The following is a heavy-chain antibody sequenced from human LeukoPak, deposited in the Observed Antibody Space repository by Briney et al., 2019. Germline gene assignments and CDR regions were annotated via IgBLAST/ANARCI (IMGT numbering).Heavy chain of an antibody. CDR1: GGSISSYY. V-gene: IGHV4-59*08. Sequence: PSETLSLTCTVSGGSISSYYWSWIRQPPGKGLEWIGYIYYSGSTNYNPSLKSRVTISVDTSKNQFSLKLSSVTAADTAVYYCARLRYCSSTSCYGHYFDYWGQGTLVTVSS. CDR3: ARLRYCSSTSCYGHYFDY. CDR2: IYYSGST. D-gene: IGHD2-2*01. J-gene: IGHJ4*02.